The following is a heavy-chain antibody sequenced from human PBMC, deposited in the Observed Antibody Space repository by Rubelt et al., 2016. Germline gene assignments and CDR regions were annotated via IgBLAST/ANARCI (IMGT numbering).Heavy chain of an antibody. D-gene: IGHD6-6*01. CDR2: ISAYNGNT. CDR3: ARDRIRIAARQGWYFDL. Sequence: QVQLVQSGAEVKKPGASVKVSCKASGYTFTSYGISWVRQAPGQGLEWMGWISAYNGNTNYAQKLQGRGTMTTDTSTSTACMELRSRRSDDTAVYYCARDRIRIAARQGWYFDLWGRGTLVTVSS. J-gene: IGHJ2*01. V-gene: IGHV1-18*01. CDR1: GYTFTSYG.